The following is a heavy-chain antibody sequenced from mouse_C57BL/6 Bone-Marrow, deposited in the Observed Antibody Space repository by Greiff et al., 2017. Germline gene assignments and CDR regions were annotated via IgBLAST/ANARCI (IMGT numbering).Heavy chain of an antibody. CDR3: ASIPYDGYYVGAMDY. V-gene: IGHV1-50*01. J-gene: IGHJ4*01. Sequence: QVQLQQPGAELVKPGASVKLSCKASGYTFTSYWMQWVKQRPGQGLEWIGEIDPSDSYTNYNQKFKGKATLTVDTSSSTAYMQLSSLTSEDSAVYYGASIPYDGYYVGAMDYWGQGTSVTVSS. D-gene: IGHD2-3*01. CDR1: GYTFTSYW. CDR2: IDPSDSYT.